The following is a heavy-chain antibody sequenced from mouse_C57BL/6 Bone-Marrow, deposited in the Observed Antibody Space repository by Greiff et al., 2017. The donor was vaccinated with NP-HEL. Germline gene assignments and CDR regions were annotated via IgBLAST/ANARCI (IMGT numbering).Heavy chain of an antibody. J-gene: IGHJ1*03. D-gene: IGHD1-1*01. CDR1: GYTFTSYW. V-gene: IGHV1-55*01. CDR3: ARSGIGSSHWYFDV. CDR2: IYPGSGST. Sequence: QVQLQQSGAELVKPGASVKMSCKASGYTFTSYWITWVKQRPGQGLEWIGDIYPGSGSTNYNEKFKSKATLTVDTSSSTAYMQLSSLTSEDSAVYYCARSGIGSSHWYFDVWGTGTTVTVSS.